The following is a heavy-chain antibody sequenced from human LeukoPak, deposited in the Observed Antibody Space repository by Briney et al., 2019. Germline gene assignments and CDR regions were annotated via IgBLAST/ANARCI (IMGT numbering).Heavy chain of an antibody. V-gene: IGHV1-8*01. CDR3: ARGDYYDSSGSNWFDP. Sequence: ASVKVSCKASGYTFTSYDINWVRQATGQGLEWMGWMNPNSGNTGYAQKFQGRVTMTRNTSISTAYMELSSLGSEDTAVYYCARGDYYDSSGSNWFDPWGQGTLVTVSS. CDR1: GYTFTSYD. CDR2: MNPNSGNT. J-gene: IGHJ5*02. D-gene: IGHD3-22*01.